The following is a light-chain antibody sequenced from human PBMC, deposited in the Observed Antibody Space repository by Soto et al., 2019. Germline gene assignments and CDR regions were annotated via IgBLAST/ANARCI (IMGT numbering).Light chain of an antibody. CDR1: QSISTW. CDR2: KAS. CDR3: QEYYSHSWM. J-gene: IGKJ1*01. Sequence: DIQMTQSPSTLSASVGDRVTITCRASQSISTWLAWYQQKPGKAPKFLIYKASNLQSGVPSRFSGSGSGTEFTLTISSVEPDDFATYFCQEYYSHSWMFGQGTKVDIK. V-gene: IGKV1-5*03.